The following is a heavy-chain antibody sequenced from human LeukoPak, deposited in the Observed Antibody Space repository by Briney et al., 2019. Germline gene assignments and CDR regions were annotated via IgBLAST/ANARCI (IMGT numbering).Heavy chain of an antibody. CDR3: AGDRVVGARRENWFDP. CDR2: INPNSGGT. V-gene: IGHV1-2*02. D-gene: IGHD1-26*01. J-gene: IGHJ5*02. Sequence: ASVKVSCKASGYTFTGYYMHWVRQAPGQGLEWMGWINPNSGGTNYAQKFQGRVTMTRDTSISTAYMELSRLRSDDTAVYYCAGDRVVGARRENWFDPWGQGTLVTVSS. CDR1: GYTFTGYY.